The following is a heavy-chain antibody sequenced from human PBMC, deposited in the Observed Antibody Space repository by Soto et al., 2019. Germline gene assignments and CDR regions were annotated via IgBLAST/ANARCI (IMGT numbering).Heavy chain of an antibody. D-gene: IGHD3-9*01. CDR1: GCSMNDVTHY. Sequence: ETLSLTCSVSGCSMNDVTHYWAWLRQPPGKGLEWIATTYYSGSTHYNSSLKSRATISVDTSQNQFSLELTSVTAADTAVYHCARARYFGVDVWGQGTTVTVSS. CDR2: TYYSGST. CDR3: ARARYFGVDV. V-gene: IGHV4-39*01. J-gene: IGHJ6*02.